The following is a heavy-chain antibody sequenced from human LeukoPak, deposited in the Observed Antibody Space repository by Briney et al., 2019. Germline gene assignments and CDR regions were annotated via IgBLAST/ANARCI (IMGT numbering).Heavy chain of an antibody. CDR3: AKDLRRSMIVVEYYFDY. CDR2: ISGSGGST. J-gene: IGHJ4*02. CDR1: RFTFSSYA. V-gene: IGHV3-23*01. D-gene: IGHD3-22*01. Sequence: GGSLRLSCAASRFTFSSYAMSWVRQAPGKGLEWVSAISGSGGSTYYADSVKGRFTISRDNSKNTLFLQMNSLRAEDTAVYYCAKDLRRSMIVVEYYFDYWGQGTLVTVSS.